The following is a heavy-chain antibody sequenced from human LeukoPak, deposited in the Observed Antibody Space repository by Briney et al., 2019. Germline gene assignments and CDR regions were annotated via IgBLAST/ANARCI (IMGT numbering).Heavy chain of an antibody. D-gene: IGHD2-2*01. Sequence: GASVTVSCKASGYTFTSYGISWVRQAPGQGLEWMGIINPSGGSTSYAQKFQGRVTMTRDTSTSTVYMELSSLRSEDAAVYYCARSYIVVVPAAMYSGMDVWGQGTTVTVSS. J-gene: IGHJ6*02. CDR3: ARSYIVVVPAAMYSGMDV. V-gene: IGHV1-46*01. CDR2: INPSGGST. CDR1: GYTFTSYG.